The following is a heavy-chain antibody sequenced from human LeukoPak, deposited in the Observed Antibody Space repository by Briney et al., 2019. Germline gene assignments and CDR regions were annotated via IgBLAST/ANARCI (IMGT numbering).Heavy chain of an antibody. D-gene: IGHD3-22*01. J-gene: IGHJ4*02. CDR1: GFTFSNYW. Sequence: PGGSLRLSCAASGFTFSNYWMSWVRQAPGKGLEWVANINQNGSENYYVYSVRGRFTIPRDNAQNSLYLQMNSLRGEDTAVYYCARATYYDSSGYWGYFFDCWGQGTLVSVSP. CDR2: INQNGSEN. V-gene: IGHV3-7*01. CDR3: ARATYYDSSGYWGYFFDC.